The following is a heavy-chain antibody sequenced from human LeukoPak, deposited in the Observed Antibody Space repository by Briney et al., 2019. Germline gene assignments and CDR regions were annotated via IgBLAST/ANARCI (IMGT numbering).Heavy chain of an antibody. V-gene: IGHV3-23*01. D-gene: IGHD3-3*01. CDR1: GFTFSSYA. J-gene: IGHJ4*02. CDR3: ASAFWSGYSLDDY. Sequence: PGGSLRLSCAASGFTFSSYAMSWVRQAPGKGLEWVSAISGSGGSTYYADSVKGRFTISRDNAKNSLYLQMNSLRAEDTAVYYCASAFWSGYSLDDYWGQGTLVTVSS. CDR2: ISGSGGST.